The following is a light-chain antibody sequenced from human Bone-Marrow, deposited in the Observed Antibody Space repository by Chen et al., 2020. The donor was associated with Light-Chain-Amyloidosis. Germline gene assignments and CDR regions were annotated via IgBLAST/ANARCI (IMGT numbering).Light chain of an antibody. Sequence: NFMLTQPHSVSESPGKTVIISCTRSSGSLATNYVQWYQQRPGSSPTTVIYEDDQRPSGVPARFSGSIDRSSNSASLPISGLKTEDEADYYCQSYQGSSQGVFGGGTKLTVL. J-gene: IGLJ3*02. CDR2: EDD. CDR3: QSYQGSSQGV. V-gene: IGLV6-57*01. CDR1: SGSLATNY.